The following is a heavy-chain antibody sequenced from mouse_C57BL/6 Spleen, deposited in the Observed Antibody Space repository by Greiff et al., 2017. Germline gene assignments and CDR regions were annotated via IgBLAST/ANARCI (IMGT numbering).Heavy chain of an antibody. CDR3: AREGGTSYFDY. V-gene: IGHV1-54*01. J-gene: IGHJ2*01. CDR1: GYAFANYL. Sequence: QVQLQQSGAELVRPGTSVKVSCKASGYAFANYLIEWVKQRPGQGLEWIGVINPGSGGTNYNEKFKGKATLTADKSSSTAYMQLSSLTSEDSAVYFCAREGGTSYFDYWGQGTTLTVSS. CDR2: INPGSGGT. D-gene: IGHD3-3*01.